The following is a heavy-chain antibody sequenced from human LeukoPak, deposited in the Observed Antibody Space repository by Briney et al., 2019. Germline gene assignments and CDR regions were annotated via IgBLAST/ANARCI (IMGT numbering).Heavy chain of an antibody. CDR2: INWNGGST. J-gene: IGHJ4*02. V-gene: IGHV3-20*04. Sequence: PGGPLRLSCAASRFTFDDYGMSWVRQAPGKGLEWVSGINWNGGSTGYADSVKGRFTISRDNAKNSLYLQMNSLRAEDTALYYCARSYPNYYDSSGYLYYFDYWGQGTLVTVSS. CDR1: RFTFDDYG. CDR3: ARSYPNYYDSSGYLYYFDY. D-gene: IGHD3-22*01.